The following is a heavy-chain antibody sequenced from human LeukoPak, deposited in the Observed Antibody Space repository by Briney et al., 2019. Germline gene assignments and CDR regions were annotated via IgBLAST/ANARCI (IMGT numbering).Heavy chain of an antibody. CDR2: IYTSGST. D-gene: IGHD3-10*01. CDR3: ARDAARGSGSYYNVYDYYYYMDV. Sequence: SETLSLTCTVSGGSISSYYWSWIRQPAGKGLEWIGRIYTSGSTNYNPSLKSRVTMSVDTSKNQFSLKLSSVTAADTAVYYCARDAARGSGSYYNVYDYYYYMDVWGKGTTVIISS. CDR1: GGSISSYY. J-gene: IGHJ6*03. V-gene: IGHV4-4*07.